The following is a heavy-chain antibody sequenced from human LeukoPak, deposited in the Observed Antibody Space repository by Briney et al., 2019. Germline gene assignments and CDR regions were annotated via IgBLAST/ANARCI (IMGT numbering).Heavy chain of an antibody. J-gene: IGHJ3*02. CDR3: ARAQLGAFDI. D-gene: IGHD6-6*01. CDR2: INGSGGST. CDR1: GFTFGSYA. V-gene: IGHV3-23*01. Sequence: GGSLRLSCAASGFTFGSYAMSWVRQAPGKGLEWVSDINGSGGSTYYTDSVKGRFTISRDNSKNTLYLQMNSLRAEDTAVYYCARAQLGAFDIWGQGTMVTVSS.